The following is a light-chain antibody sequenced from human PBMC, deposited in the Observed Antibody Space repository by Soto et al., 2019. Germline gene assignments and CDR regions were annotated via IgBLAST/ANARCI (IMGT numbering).Light chain of an antibody. Sequence: DIQMTQSPSTLSASVGDRVTITCRASQSISRSLAWYQQKSGKAPKLLIYDASILESGVPSSFSGSGFGTEFTHTISGLQPDDFANYYCQQYQSYFLTFGPGTTVDMK. V-gene: IGKV1-5*01. CDR3: QQYQSYFLT. J-gene: IGKJ3*01. CDR1: QSISRS. CDR2: DAS.